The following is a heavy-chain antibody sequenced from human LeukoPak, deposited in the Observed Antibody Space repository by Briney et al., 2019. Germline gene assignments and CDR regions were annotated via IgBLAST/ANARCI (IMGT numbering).Heavy chain of an antibody. CDR3: ARDRVGATDYFDY. J-gene: IGHJ4*02. CDR1: GFTFSSYA. D-gene: IGHD1-26*01. Sequence: GGSLRLSCAASGFTFSSYAMHWVRQAPGKGLEWVAVISYDGSNKYYADSVKGRFTISRDNSKNMLYLQMNSLRAEDTAVYYCARDRVGATDYFDYWGQGTLVTVSS. CDR2: ISYDGSNK. V-gene: IGHV3-30-3*01.